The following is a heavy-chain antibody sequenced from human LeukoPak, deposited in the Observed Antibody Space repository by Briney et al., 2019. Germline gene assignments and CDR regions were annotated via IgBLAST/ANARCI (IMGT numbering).Heavy chain of an antibody. V-gene: IGHV1-2*04. CDR1: GYTFTGYY. J-gene: IGHJ6*02. Sequence: ASVKVSCKASGYTFTGYYMHWVRQAPGQGLEWMGWINPNSGGTNYAQKFQGWVTMTRDTSISTAYMELSRLRSDDTAVYYCARGATPYYYYYYGMDVWGQGTTVTVSS. D-gene: IGHD5-12*01. CDR3: ARGATPYYYYYYGMDV. CDR2: INPNSGGT.